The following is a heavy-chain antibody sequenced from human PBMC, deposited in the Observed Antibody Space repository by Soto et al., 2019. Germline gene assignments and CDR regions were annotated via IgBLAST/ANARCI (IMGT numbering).Heavy chain of an antibody. CDR1: GASMSNYY. CDR2: MYYSGGS. J-gene: IGHJ4*02. D-gene: IGHD3-16*01. V-gene: IGHV4-59*01. CDR3: VRSGHSFGGVM. Sequence: SETLSLTCTVSGASMSNYYGSWVRQPPGKGLEWIGYMYYSGGSNSNPSLKGRVTISVDTSKNQISLKLTSVTAADTAVYYCVRSGHSFGGVMWGQGTLVTVSS.